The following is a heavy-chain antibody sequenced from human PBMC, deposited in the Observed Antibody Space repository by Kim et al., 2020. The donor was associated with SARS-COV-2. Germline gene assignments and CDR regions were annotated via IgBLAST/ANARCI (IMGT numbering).Heavy chain of an antibody. V-gene: IGHV3-23*01. CDR2: ISNSGDNT. Sequence: GGSLRLSCAASGFTFSTYAMSWVRQAPGKGLEWVSTISNSGDNTHHADSVKGRFTISRDNSNNTLYLQMNSLRAEDTAVYYCVKDLTYNYAYWGQGTLVTVSS. D-gene: IGHD5-18*01. CDR3: VKDLTYNYAY. J-gene: IGHJ4*02. CDR1: GFTFSTYA.